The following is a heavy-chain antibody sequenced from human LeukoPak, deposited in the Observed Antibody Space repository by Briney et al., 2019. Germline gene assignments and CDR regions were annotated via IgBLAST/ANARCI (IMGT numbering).Heavy chain of an antibody. V-gene: IGHV1-18*01. CDR1: GYKFTSYG. CDR3: ARGPLVVGFDP. D-gene: IGHD3-9*01. Sequence: ASVKVSCKTSGYKFTSYGISWVRQAPGQGLEWMGWISPYNENTNYAQRFQGRVTLTTDTSTTTAYMELSSLRSEDTAVYYCARGPLVVGFDPWGQGTLVTVSS. CDR2: ISPYNENT. J-gene: IGHJ5*02.